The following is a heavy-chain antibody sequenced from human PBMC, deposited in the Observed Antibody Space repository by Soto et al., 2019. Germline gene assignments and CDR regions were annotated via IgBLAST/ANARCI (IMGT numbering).Heavy chain of an antibody. Sequence: SETLSLTCTVSGGSISSYYWSWIRQPPGKGLEWIGYIYYSGSTNYNPSLKSRVTISVDTSKNQFSLELSSVTAADTAVYYCARLMGSNYGDYRGWFDPWGQGALVTVSS. CDR2: IYYSGST. CDR1: GGSISSYY. CDR3: ARLMGSNYGDYRGWFDP. J-gene: IGHJ5*02. D-gene: IGHD4-17*01. V-gene: IGHV4-59*08.